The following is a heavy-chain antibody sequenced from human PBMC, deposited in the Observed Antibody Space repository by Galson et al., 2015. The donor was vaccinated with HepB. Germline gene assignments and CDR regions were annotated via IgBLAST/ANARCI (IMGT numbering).Heavy chain of an antibody. V-gene: IGHV3-21*01. CDR3: ARDRADYGDDIFDY. D-gene: IGHD4-17*01. Sequence: SLRLSCAASGFTFSSYSMNWVRQAPGKGLEWVSSISSSSSYIYYADSVKGRFTIPRDNAKNSLYLQMNSLRAEDTAVYYCARDRADYGDDIFDYWGQGTLVTVSS. J-gene: IGHJ4*02. CDR2: ISSSSSYI. CDR1: GFTFSSYS.